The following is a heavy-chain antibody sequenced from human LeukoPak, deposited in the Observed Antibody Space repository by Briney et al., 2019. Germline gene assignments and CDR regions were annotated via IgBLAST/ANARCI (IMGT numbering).Heavy chain of an antibody. V-gene: IGHV1-18*01. CDR3: ARPQLENCSSTSCYLLEQLVPLDY. D-gene: IGHD2-2*01. CDR1: GYTFTSYG. CDR2: ISAYNGNT. Sequence: GASVKVSCKASGYTFTSYGISWVRQAPGQGPEWMGWISAYNGNTNYAQKLQGRVTMTTDTSTSTAYMELRSLRSDDTAVYYCARPQLENCSSTSCYLLEQLVPLDYWGQGTLVTVSS. J-gene: IGHJ4*02.